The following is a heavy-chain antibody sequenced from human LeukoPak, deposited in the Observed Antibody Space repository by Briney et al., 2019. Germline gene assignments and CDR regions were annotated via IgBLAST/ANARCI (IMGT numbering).Heavy chain of an antibody. CDR2: ILTIFGTA. CDR1: GYTFTSYY. V-gene: IGHV1-69*13. Sequence: ASVKVSCKASGYTFTSYYMHWVRQAPGQGLEWMGGILTIFGTANYAQKFQGRVTINADESTSTAYMELSSLRSEDTAIFYCASVTMVTTKGHGAFDIWGQGTMVTVSS. J-gene: IGHJ3*02. CDR3: ASVTMVTTKGHGAFDI. D-gene: IGHD4-17*01.